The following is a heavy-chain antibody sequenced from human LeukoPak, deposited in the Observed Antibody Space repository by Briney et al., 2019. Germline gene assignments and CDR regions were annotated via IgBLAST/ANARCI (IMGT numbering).Heavy chain of an antibody. V-gene: IGHV7-4-1*02. D-gene: IGHD2-2*03. Sequence: ASVKVSCKASGYTFTSYDINWVRQAPGQGLEWMAWINTDTGNPTYAQGFTGRFVFSVDTSVSTAYLQISSLKAEDTAVYYCARDWIDGSFDYWGRGTLVTVSS. CDR1: GYTFTSYD. CDR3: ARDWIDGSFDY. J-gene: IGHJ4*02. CDR2: INTDTGNP.